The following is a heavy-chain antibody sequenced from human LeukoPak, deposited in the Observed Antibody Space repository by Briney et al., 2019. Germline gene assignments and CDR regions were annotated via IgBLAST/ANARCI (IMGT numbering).Heavy chain of an antibody. CDR1: GFTFSSYG. D-gene: IGHD1-26*01. J-gene: IGHJ4*02. V-gene: IGHV3-23*01. CDR2: ISGSGYNT. Sequence: PGGSLRLSCGVSGFTFSSYGMSWVRQAPGKGLEWVSVISGSGYNTDYADSVKGRFTISRDNSNLYLQMNSLRAEDTALYYCAKHSGSYFVYYFDYWGQGTLATVSS. CDR3: AKHSGSYFVYYFDY.